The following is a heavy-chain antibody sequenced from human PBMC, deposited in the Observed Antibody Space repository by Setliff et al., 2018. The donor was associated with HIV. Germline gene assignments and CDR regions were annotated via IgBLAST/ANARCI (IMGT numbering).Heavy chain of an antibody. CDR1: GGSITSGTYY. CDR2: IYYSGST. Sequence: PSETLSLTCTVSGGSITSGTYYWNWIRQHPGKGLEWIGYIYYSGSTYYNPSLKSRLTISLDTSNTQFSLKLSSVTAADTAVYFCAREKYKFGYQVYFFDSWGQGTLVTVSS. D-gene: IGHD5-12*01. J-gene: IGHJ4*02. CDR3: AREKYKFGYQVYFFDS. V-gene: IGHV4-31*03.